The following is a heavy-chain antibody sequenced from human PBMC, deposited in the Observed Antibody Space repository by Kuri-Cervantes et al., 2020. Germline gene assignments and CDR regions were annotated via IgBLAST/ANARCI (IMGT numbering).Heavy chain of an antibody. CDR1: GGSISSGGYT. CDR2: MYHSGST. CDR3: ARSYYDILTGYYNDAFDM. V-gene: IGHV4-30-2*01. J-gene: IGHJ3*02. Sequence: SCGVSGGSISSGGYTWSWIRQPPGKGLEWIGYMYHSGSTYYNPSLKSRVTVSVDRSKNQFSLKLSSVTAADTAVYYCARSYYDILTGYYNDAFDMWGQGTMVTVSS. D-gene: IGHD3-9*01.